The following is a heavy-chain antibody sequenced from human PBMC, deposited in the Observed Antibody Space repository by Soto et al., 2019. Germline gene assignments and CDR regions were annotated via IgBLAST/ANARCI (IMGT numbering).Heavy chain of an antibody. V-gene: IGHV4-38-2*01. Sequence: PSETLSLTCAVSGYSISSGYYGGWIRQSPGKGLEWIGSSYHSGSTYYNPSLKSRVIISVDTSKNQFSLKLSSVTAADTAVDYCARLDNIEAPDGMYVWAKRTTVT. D-gene: IGHD6-13*01. CDR1: GYSISSGYY. J-gene: IGHJ6*04. CDR3: ARLDNIEAPDGMYV. CDR2: SYHSGST.